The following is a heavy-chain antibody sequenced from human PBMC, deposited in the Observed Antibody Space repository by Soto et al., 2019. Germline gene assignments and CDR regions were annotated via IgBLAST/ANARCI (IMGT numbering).Heavy chain of an antibody. CDR1: GGSFSGYY. CDR2: INHSGST. Sequence: SETLSLTCAVYGGSFSGYYWSWIRQPPGKGLEWIWEINHSGSTKYSPSLKSRVTISVDTSKNQFSLKVRSVTAADTAVYYCARGQYTSIWVWGQGTLVT. J-gene: IGHJ4*02. D-gene: IGHD6-13*01. V-gene: IGHV4-34*01. CDR3: ARGQYTSIWV.